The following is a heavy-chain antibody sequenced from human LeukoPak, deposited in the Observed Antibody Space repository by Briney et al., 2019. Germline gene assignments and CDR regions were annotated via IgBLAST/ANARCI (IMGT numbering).Heavy chain of an antibody. D-gene: IGHD2-2*01. V-gene: IGHV3-30*18. CDR2: KD. CDR1: GFTFSTFV. J-gene: IGHJ4*02. CDR3: AKDLCSDTSCSSRGIDY. Sequence: GSLSLSCAASGFTFSTFVMHWVRQVPGKGLEWVAVKDYCADSVKGRFTASKDNSKSTLYLQMNSLRAEDTAIYYCAKDLCSDTSCSSRGIDYWGQGTLVTVSS.